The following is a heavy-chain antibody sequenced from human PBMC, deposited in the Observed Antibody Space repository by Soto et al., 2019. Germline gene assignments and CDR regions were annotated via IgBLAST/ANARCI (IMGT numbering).Heavy chain of an antibody. V-gene: IGHV4-38-2*02. J-gene: IGHJ4*03. CDR3: ARVHVMVVAGSTFDY. CDR1: GDSISSGSY. D-gene: IGHD6-19*01. Sequence: SETLSLTFTVSGDSISSGSYWGWIRQPPGEGPEWIASIYHGGTTFYNPSLKSRISISVDTSKNQFSWRLTSVTAADTATYYCARVHVMVVAGSTFDYWGPGTLVTVSS. CDR2: IYHGGTT.